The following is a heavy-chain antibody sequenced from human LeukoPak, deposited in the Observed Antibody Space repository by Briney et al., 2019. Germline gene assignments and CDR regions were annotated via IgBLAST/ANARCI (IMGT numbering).Heavy chain of an antibody. CDR3: SSGGYCTSTRCYGEN. CDR2: ISYDGSNE. D-gene: IGHD2-2*01. V-gene: IGHV3-30*04. J-gene: IGHJ4*02. Sequence: GRSLRLSCAASGFTFSSYVMHWVRQAPGKGLEWVAIISYDGSNEYYADSVKGRFTISRDNSKNTLYLQMNSLKTEDTAVYYCSSGGYCTSTRCYGENWGQGTLVTVSS. CDR1: GFTFSSYV.